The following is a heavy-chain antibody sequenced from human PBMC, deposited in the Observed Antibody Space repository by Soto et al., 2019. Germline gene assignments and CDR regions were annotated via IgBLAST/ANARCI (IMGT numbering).Heavy chain of an antibody. CDR3: ARSEPYYDILTCYHRGRYYYGMDV. D-gene: IGHD3-9*01. CDR2: IYYSGST. Sequence: SETLSLTCTVSGGSISSGGYYWSWIRQHPGKGLEWIGYIYYSGSTYYNPSLKSRVTISVDTSKNQFSLKLSSVTAADTAVYYCARSEPYYDILTCYHRGRYYYGMDVWGQGTTVTVSS. CDR1: GGSISSGGYY. V-gene: IGHV4-31*03. J-gene: IGHJ6*02.